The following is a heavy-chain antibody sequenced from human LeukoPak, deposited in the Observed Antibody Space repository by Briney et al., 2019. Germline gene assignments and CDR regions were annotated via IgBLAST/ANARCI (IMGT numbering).Heavy chain of an antibody. CDR1: GFTFSSYA. J-gene: IGHJ4*02. V-gene: IGHV3-23*01. Sequence: GGSLRLSCAASGFTFSSYAMSWVSQAPGKWLEWVSAISGSGGSTYYADSVKGRFTISRDNSKDTLYLQMNSLRAEDTAVYYCAKGDTSGYTYYFDYWGQGTLVTVSS. D-gene: IGHD3-22*01. CDR3: AKGDTSGYTYYFDY. CDR2: ISGSGGST.